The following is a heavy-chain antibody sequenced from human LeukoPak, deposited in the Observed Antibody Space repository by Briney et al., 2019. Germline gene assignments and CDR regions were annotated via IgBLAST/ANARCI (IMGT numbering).Heavy chain of an antibody. J-gene: IGHJ4*02. D-gene: IGHD6-19*01. CDR1: GDSISSYY. CDR3: ARGTSGRWLVRALYYFDY. V-gene: IGHV4-4*07. CDR2: IFTSGST. Sequence: SETLSLTCTVSGDSISSYYWTWIRQPAGKGLEWIGRIFTSGSTTYNPSLNSRVTMSVDTSKNQFSLKLSSVTAAETAVYYCARGTSGRWLVRALYYFDYWGQGTLVTVSS.